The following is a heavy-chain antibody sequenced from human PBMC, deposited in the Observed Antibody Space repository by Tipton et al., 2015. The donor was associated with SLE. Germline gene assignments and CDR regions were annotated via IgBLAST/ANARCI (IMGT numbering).Heavy chain of an antibody. CDR3: ALTVTTDYYGMDV. V-gene: IGHV1-69*01. CDR1: GGTYSSYA. CDR2: IIPIFGTV. J-gene: IGHJ6*02. Sequence: QLVQSGPEVKKPGSSVKVSCKASGGTYSSYAISWVRQAPGQGLEWMGGIIPIFGTVNYAQKFQGRVTITADESTRTAYMELSSLRSEDTAVYYCALTVTTDYYGMDVWGQGTTVTVSS. D-gene: IGHD4-17*01.